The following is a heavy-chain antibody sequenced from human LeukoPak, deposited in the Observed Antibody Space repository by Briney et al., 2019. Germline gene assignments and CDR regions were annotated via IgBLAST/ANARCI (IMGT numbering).Heavy chain of an antibody. CDR3: ARSGYSYGFPKFDY. CDR1: GFTFSSYW. Sequence: PGGSLRLSCAASGFTFSSYWMHWVRQAPGKGLVWVSRINSDGSSTSYADSVKGRFTISRDNAKNTLYLQMNSLRAEDTAVYCCARSGYSYGFPKFDYWGQATLVTVSS. D-gene: IGHD5-18*01. V-gene: IGHV3-74*01. CDR2: INSDGSST. J-gene: IGHJ4*02.